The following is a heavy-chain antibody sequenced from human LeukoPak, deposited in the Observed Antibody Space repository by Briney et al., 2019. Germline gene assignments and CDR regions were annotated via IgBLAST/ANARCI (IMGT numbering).Heavy chain of an antibody. Sequence: GGSLRLSCAASGFTFSSYGMHWVRQAPGKGLEWVAVISYDGSNKYYADSVKGRFTISRDNSKNTLYLQMNSLRAEDTAVYYCARSLSSAYLDYWGQGTLVTVSS. CDR3: ARSLSSAYLDY. CDR2: ISYDGSNK. D-gene: IGHD3-22*01. J-gene: IGHJ4*02. CDR1: GFTFSSYG. V-gene: IGHV3-30*03.